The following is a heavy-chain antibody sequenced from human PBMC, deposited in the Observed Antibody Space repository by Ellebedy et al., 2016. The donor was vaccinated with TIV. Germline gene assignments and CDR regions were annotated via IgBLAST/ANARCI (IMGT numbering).Heavy chain of an antibody. CDR1: GFTVSSNS. Sequence: PGGSLRLSCAASGFTVSSNSMHFFLQAPGKCLECVYVISSGGGTSYADSVKGRFTIFRDTSKNTLFLQMNSLIAEDTAGNYCARKHPYGLDWGQGTLVTVSS. J-gene: IGHJ4*02. CDR2: ISSGGGT. V-gene: IGHV3-66*01. CDR3: ARKHPYGLD. D-gene: IGHD3-10*01.